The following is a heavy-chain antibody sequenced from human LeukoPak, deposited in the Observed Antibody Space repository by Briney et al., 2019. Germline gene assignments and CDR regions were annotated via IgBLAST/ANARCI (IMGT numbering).Heavy chain of an antibody. D-gene: IGHD2-2*01. CDR3: ARSFSLLWDPGYYFDY. CDR1: GFTFSSYA. J-gene: IGHJ4*02. V-gene: IGHV3-30-3*01. CDR2: ISYDGSNK. Sequence: GGSLRLSCAASGFTFSSYAMHWVRQAPGKGLEWVAVISYDGSNKYYADSVKGRFTISRDNAKNSLYLQMNSLRAEDTAVYYCARSFSLLWDPGYYFDYWGQGTLVTVSS.